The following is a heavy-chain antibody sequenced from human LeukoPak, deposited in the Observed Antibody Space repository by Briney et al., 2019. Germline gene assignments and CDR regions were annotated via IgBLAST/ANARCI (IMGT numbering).Heavy chain of an antibody. J-gene: IGHJ6*03. D-gene: IGHD3-10*01. CDR2: IIPIFGTA. Sequence: ASVKVSCKASGGTFSSYAISWVRQAPGQGLEWMGGIIPIFGTANYAQKFQGRVTITADESTSTAYMELSSLGSEDTAVYYCARGGKGGYYGSGSYYNFYYYYYMDVWGKGTTVTISS. CDR1: GGTFSSYA. V-gene: IGHV1-69*13. CDR3: ARGGKGGYYGSGSYYNFYYYYYMDV.